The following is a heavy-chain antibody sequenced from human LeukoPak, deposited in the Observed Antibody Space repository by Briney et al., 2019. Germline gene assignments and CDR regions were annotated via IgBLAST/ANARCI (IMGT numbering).Heavy chain of an antibody. J-gene: IGHJ4*02. CDR1: GFTITDYG. V-gene: IGHV3-23*01. Sequence: GGSLRLSCAVPGFTITDYGMSWVRQAPGKGLEWVSAISVSGDTKYYADSVKGRFIISRDNSRNTLYLQINSLRAEGTALYYCAQGYSSGWYPYWGQGTLVTVSS. D-gene: IGHD6-19*01. CDR2: ISVSGDTK. CDR3: AQGYSSGWYPY.